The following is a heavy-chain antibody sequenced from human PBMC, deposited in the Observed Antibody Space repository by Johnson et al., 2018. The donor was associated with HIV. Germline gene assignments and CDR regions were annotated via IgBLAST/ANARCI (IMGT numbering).Heavy chain of an antibody. V-gene: IGHV3-NL1*01. CDR3: ARVRVGAFDI. D-gene: IGHD1-26*01. J-gene: IGHJ3*02. CDR1: GFTFSSYG. Sequence: HVQLVESGGGVVQPGGSLRLSCAASGFTFSSYGMHWVRQAPGKGLEWVSVIYSGGRTYYADSVKGRFTISRDNSKNTLYLQMNSLRAEDTAVYYCARVRVGAFDIWGQGTMVTVSS. CDR2: IYSGGRT.